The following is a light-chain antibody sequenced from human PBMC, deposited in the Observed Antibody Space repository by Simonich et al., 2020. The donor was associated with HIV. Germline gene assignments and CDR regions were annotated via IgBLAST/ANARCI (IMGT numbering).Light chain of an antibody. CDR3: QQYNSYSWT. Sequence: IQLTQSPSFLSASVGDRVTITSRASQSISIWLAWYQQKPGKAPKLLIYKASSLESGVPSRFSGSGSGTEFTLTISSLQPDDYATYYCQQYNSYSWTFGQGTKVEIK. CDR2: KAS. V-gene: IGKV1-5*03. J-gene: IGKJ1*01. CDR1: QSISIW.